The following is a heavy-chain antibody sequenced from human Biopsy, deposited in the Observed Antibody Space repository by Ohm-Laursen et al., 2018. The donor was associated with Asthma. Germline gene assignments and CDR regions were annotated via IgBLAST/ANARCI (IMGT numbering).Heavy chain of an antibody. Sequence: SLRLSCSASGFNVNSYTFSWVRQAPGKGLAWVSAMSHDDNYKAYADSVKGRFTISRDNSKNTLFLEMSSLRPEDTAVYYCAKELFPGWELRRGPDSWGQGTLVTVSS. V-gene: IGHV3-30-3*01. CDR2: MSHDDNYK. D-gene: IGHD1-26*01. CDR1: GFNVNSYT. J-gene: IGHJ4*02. CDR3: AKELFPGWELRRGPDS.